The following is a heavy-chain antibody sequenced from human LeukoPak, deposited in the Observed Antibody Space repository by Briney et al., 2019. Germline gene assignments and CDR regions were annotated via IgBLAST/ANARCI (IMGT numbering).Heavy chain of an antibody. J-gene: IGHJ3*02. CDR3: ARDGLQGYCSGGSCYVDAFDI. D-gene: IGHD2-15*01. V-gene: IGHV4-59*12. CDR1: GGSIRSYY. Sequence: SETLSLTCTVSGGSIRSYYWGWIRQPPGKGLEWIGYIYYSGSTNYNPSLKSRVTISVDKSKNQFSLKLSSVTAADTAVYYCARDGLQGYCSGGSCYVDAFDIWGQGTMVTVSS. CDR2: IYYSGST.